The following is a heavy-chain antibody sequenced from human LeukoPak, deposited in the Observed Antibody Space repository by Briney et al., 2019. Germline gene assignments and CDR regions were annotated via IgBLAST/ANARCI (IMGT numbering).Heavy chain of an antibody. CDR2: ILHDGSYK. Sequence: QSGGSLRLSCAAFGFTFSSYGMHWVRQAPGKGLEWVAYILHDGSYKHYADSVKGRFTISRVNSKNSQYLQMDSLRAEDTAVYYCARRYTIEVNGNGFDIWGQGTMVTVSS. V-gene: IGHV3-30*19. D-gene: IGHD6-19*01. J-gene: IGHJ3*02. CDR1: GFTFSSYG. CDR3: ARRYTIEVNGNGFDI.